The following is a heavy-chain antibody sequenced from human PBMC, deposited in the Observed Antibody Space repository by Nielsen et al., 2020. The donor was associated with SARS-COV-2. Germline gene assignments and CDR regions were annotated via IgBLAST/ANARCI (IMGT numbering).Heavy chain of an antibody. Sequence: GGSLRLSCAASGFTFRSYSMNWVRQAPGKGLEWVAVISYDGSDKYYADSVKGRFTISRDNSKNTLYLQMNSLRAEDTAVYYCAKDLQDGYNSADIDYWGQGTLVTVSS. CDR2: ISYDGSDK. J-gene: IGHJ4*02. CDR1: GFTFRSYS. V-gene: IGHV3-30*18. D-gene: IGHD5-24*01. CDR3: AKDLQDGYNSADIDY.